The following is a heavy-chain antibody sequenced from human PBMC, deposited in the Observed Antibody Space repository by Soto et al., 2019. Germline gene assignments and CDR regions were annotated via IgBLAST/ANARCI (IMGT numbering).Heavy chain of an antibody. CDR3: AKGYCGRTTCWIFDY. J-gene: IGHJ4*02. V-gene: IGHV3-23*01. Sequence: EVQLLESGGGLVQPGGSLRLSCAASGFSFSTNSMSWVRQAPGKGLEWVSTITGGGHSTYYADSVKGRLTISRDNSKNTLHLRMDSLRAEDTAIYYCAKGYCGRTTCWIFDYCGQGTLVTVSS. D-gene: IGHD2-2*01. CDR1: GFSFSTNS. CDR2: ITGGGHST.